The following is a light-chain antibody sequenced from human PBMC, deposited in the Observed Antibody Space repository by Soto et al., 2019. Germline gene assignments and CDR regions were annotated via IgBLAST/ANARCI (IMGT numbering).Light chain of an antibody. V-gene: IGKV1-5*01. Sequence: DIQMTQSPSMLSASVGDRVTIACRASQSIRRWLAWYQQKPGKAPKLLIFDASTLESGVPSRFSGRGSETEFTLTISSLQPEDFATYYCQQSNRAPLTFGQGTRLEIK. CDR1: QSIRRW. CDR2: DAS. CDR3: QQSNRAPLT. J-gene: IGKJ5*01.